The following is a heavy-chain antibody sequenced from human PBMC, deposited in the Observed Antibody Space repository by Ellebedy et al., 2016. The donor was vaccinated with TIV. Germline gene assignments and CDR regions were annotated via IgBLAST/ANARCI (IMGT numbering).Heavy chain of an antibody. V-gene: IGHV3-7*01. J-gene: IGHJ4*02. CDR3: ARDLDKSSGWYGGAAY. CDR1: GFTFSSYW. CDR2: INQDGSGG. D-gene: IGHD6-19*01. Sequence: GESLKISCAASGFTFSSYWMSWVRQAPGKGLEWVANINQDGSGGYYVDSVKGRFTVSRDNAKNSLYLQMNSLRAEDTAVYYCARDLDKSSGWYGGAAYWGQGTLVTVSS.